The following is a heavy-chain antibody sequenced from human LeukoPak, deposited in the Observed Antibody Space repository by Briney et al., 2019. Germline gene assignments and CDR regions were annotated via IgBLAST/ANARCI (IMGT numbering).Heavy chain of an antibody. D-gene: IGHD5-24*01. CDR2: INHSGST. J-gene: IGHJ4*02. CDR1: GGSFSGYH. CDR3: ARGRDPY. V-gene: IGHV4-34*01. Sequence: PSETLSLTCAVYGGSFSGYHWTWIRQPPGRGLEWIGEINHSGSTNYNPSLKSRVTISVDTSKSQFSLKLNSVTAADTAMYYCARGRDPYWGQGTLVTVSS.